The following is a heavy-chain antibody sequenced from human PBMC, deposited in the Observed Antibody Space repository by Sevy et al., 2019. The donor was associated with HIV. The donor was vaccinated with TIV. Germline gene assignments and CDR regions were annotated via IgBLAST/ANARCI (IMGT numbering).Heavy chain of an antibody. Sequence: GGSLRLSCAASGFTFSDYYMSWIRQAPGKGLEWVSYISSSGSTIYYADSVKGRFTISRDNAKNSLYLQMNSLRAEDTAVYYCASPLTTVTTVGAFDIWGQGTMVTVSS. J-gene: IGHJ3*02. V-gene: IGHV3-11*01. D-gene: IGHD4-17*01. CDR3: ASPLTTVTTVGAFDI. CDR1: GFTFSDYY. CDR2: ISSSGSTI.